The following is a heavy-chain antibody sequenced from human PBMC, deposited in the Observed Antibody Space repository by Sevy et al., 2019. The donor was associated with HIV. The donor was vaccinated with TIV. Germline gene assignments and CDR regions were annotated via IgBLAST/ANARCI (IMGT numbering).Heavy chain of an antibody. CDR3: TTVLGWEGTSDY. D-gene: IGHD1-26*01. Sequence: GGSLRLSCAASGFTPSTYGMHWVRQAPGKGLEWVGRIRSKADGGTADYAAPVKGRFIISRDDSENTLYLQMNSLRTEETAIYYCTTVLGWEGTSDYWGQGTLVTVSS. J-gene: IGHJ4*02. CDR1: GFTPSTYG. V-gene: IGHV3-15*07. CDR2: IRSKADGGTA.